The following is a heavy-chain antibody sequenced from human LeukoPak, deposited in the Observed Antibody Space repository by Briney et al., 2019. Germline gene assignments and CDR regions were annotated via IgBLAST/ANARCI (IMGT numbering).Heavy chain of an antibody. Sequence: GGSLRLSCAASGFSFSGYAMSWVRQAPGKGLEWVSAISGSGGSTYYADSVKGRFTISRDNSKNTLYLQMNSLRAEDTAVYYCAKAGGVIPFGGELYYFDYWGQGTLVTVSS. V-gene: IGHV3-23*01. CDR2: ISGSGGST. CDR1: GFSFSGYA. CDR3: AKAGGVIPFGGELYYFDY. D-gene: IGHD3-16*01. J-gene: IGHJ4*02.